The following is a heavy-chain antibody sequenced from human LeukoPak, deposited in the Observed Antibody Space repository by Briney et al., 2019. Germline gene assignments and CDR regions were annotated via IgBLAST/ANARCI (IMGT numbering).Heavy chain of an antibody. V-gene: IGHV4-34*01. CDR1: GGSFSGYY. J-gene: IGHJ6*02. D-gene: IGHD1-1*01. CDR3: ARGRGTRRGGPTYYYYYGMDV. Sequence: PSETLSLTCAVYGGSFSGYYWSWIRQPPGKGLEWIGEINHSGSTNYNPFLKSRVTISVDTSKNQFSLKLSSVTAADTAVYYCARGRGTRRGGPTYYYYYGMDVWGQGTTVTVSS. CDR2: INHSGST.